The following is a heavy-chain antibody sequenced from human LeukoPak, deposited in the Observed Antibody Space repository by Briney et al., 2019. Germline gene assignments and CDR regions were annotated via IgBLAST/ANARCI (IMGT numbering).Heavy chain of an antibody. V-gene: IGHV3-74*01. CDR1: GFTFSSYW. J-gene: IGHJ4*02. CDR2: IDGDGSST. CDR3: ARAHLLDNGSFDY. D-gene: IGHD1-26*01. Sequence: GGSLRLSCAASGFTFSSYWMQWVRQAPGKGLVWVSRIDGDGSSTNYADSVKGRFTISRDNAKNTLYLQMNSLRAEDTAVYYCARAHLLDNGSFDYWGQGTLVTVSS.